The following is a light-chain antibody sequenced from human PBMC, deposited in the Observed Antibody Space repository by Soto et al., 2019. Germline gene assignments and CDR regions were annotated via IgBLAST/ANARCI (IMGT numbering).Light chain of an antibody. J-gene: IGLJ2*01. CDR1: SSDVGGYNY. CDR2: EVS. Sequence: QSVLTQPASVSGSPGQSITISCTGTSSDVGGYNYVSWYQQHPGKAPKLMIYEVSYRPSGVSNRFSGSKSGNTASLTISGLQAEDEADYYCSSYISSTTLDVVFGGGTKVTVL. V-gene: IGLV2-14*01. CDR3: SSYISSTTLDVV.